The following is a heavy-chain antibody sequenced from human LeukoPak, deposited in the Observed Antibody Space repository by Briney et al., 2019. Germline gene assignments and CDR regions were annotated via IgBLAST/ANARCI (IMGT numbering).Heavy chain of an antibody. Sequence: SETLSLTCTVSGGSMSGYFWSWIRQPPGKGVEWITYIYSNGGTSYNPSLKSRVTISIDTSKNQFSLKLSSVTAAVTAVYYCARDSAASGFLAYWGQGTLVTVSS. CDR2: IYSNGGT. CDR1: GGSMSGYF. V-gene: IGHV4-59*01. D-gene: IGHD3-3*01. CDR3: ARDSAASGFLAY. J-gene: IGHJ4*02.